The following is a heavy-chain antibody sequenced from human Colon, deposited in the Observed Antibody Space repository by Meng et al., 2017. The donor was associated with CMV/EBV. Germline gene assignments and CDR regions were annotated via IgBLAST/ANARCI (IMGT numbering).Heavy chain of an antibody. V-gene: IGHV3-20*04. CDR2: LNWNGDNP. CDR3: ARARGRDLLYSYFGMDV. CDR1: GITFSIHE. J-gene: IGHJ6*02. Sequence: GESLKISCAASGITFSIHEMNWVRQVPGKGLEWVSGLNWNGDNPGYADSVKGRFTVSRDNAKNSLYLQMSSLRVEDTALYYCARARGRDLLYSYFGMDVWGQGTTVTVSS. D-gene: IGHD2-8*01.